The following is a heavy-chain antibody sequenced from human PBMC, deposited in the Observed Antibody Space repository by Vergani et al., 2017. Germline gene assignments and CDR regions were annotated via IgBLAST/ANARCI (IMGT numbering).Heavy chain of an antibody. CDR2: ISFDGTNE. D-gene: IGHD2-2*02. CDR1: GFALNRHA. V-gene: IGHV3-30-3*01. Sequence: VQLVESGGGVVQPGTSLRLSCVVSGFALNRHAMYWVRQAPGKWLEWVVGISFDGTNEYYPDLVKGRFTITRDIAKNTLYLQVRSLRLEDTGVYHCVRDRGLCAGGRCYTEAWDYWGQGTPVTVSS. J-gene: IGHJ4*02. CDR3: VRDRGLCAGGRCYTEAWDY.